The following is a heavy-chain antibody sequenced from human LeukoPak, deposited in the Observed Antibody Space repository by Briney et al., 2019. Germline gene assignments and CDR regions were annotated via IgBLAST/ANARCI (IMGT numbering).Heavy chain of an antibody. J-gene: IGHJ4*02. D-gene: IGHD2-21*02. Sequence: PGGSLRLSCAASGFTFSSYAMSWVRQAPGKGLEWVSSISSSSSYIYYADSVKGRFTISRDNAKNSLYLQMNSLRAEDTAVYYCARELVSSIVVVTAMGYFDYWGQGTLVTVSS. CDR3: ARELVSSIVVVTAMGYFDY. CDR1: GFTFSSYA. CDR2: ISSSSSYI. V-gene: IGHV3-21*01.